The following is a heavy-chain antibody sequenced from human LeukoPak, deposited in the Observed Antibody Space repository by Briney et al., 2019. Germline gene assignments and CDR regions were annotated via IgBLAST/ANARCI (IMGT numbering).Heavy chain of an antibody. V-gene: IGHV3-30*02. D-gene: IGHD6-19*01. Sequence: GGSLRLSCAASGFTFSSYGMVWVRQAPGKGLEWVAFIRFDGSIKYYTDSVKDRFTVSRDNFKNTLYLQMNSLRAEDTAVYYCARGVRIAVAGNIDYWGQGTLVTVSS. CDR2: IRFDGSIK. J-gene: IGHJ4*02. CDR1: GFTFSSYG. CDR3: ARGVRIAVAGNIDY.